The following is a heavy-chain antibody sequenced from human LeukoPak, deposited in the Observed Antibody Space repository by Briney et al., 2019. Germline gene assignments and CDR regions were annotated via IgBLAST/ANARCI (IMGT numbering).Heavy chain of an antibody. CDR2: ISSSSSYI. D-gene: IGHD5-12*01. Sequence: PGGSLRLSCAASGFTFSSYSMNWVRQAPGKGLEWVSSISSSSSYIYYADSVKGRFTISRDNAKNSLYLQMNSLRAEDTAVCYCARGVLGYGDYWGQGTLVTVSS. V-gene: IGHV3-21*01. CDR1: GFTFSSYS. CDR3: ARGVLGYGDY. J-gene: IGHJ4*02.